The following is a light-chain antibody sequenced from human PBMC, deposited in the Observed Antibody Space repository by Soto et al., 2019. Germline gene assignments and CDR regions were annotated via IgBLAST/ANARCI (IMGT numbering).Light chain of an antibody. CDR3: QQLNTYPIT. Sequence: DIQLTQSPSFLSASVGDRDTITCRASQDISSFLAWYQQKPGKAPQLLIYAASTLQSGVPSRFSGSGSGTDVTLTISSLQPEDCATYYCQQLNTYPITFGQGTRLEIK. J-gene: IGKJ5*01. CDR1: QDISSF. CDR2: AAS. V-gene: IGKV1-9*01.